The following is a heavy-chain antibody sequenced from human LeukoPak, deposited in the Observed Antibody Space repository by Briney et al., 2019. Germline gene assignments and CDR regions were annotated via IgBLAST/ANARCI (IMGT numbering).Heavy chain of an antibody. J-gene: IGHJ4*02. D-gene: IGHD5-24*01. CDR1: GFTVSSNY. V-gene: IGHV3-53*01. Sequence: PGGSLRLSCAASGFTVSSNYMSWVRQAPGEGLEWVSVIYSGGSTYYADSVKGRFTISRDNSKNTLYLQMNSLRAEDTAVYYCARHSAGYTTFFDYWGQGTLVTVSS. CDR2: IYSGGST. CDR3: ARHSAGYTTFFDY.